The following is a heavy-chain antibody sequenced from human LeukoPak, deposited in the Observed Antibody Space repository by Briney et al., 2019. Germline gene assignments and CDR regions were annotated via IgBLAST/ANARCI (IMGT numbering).Heavy chain of an antibody. CDR3: ARNAPEGLDY. Sequence: PSETLSLTCTVSGGSISSGTNYWPWIRQPAGRGLEWIGRIYNRGGTDYNPSLKSRITISLDTSKNQFSLKLNSMTAADTAVYYCARNAPEGLDYWGQGTLVTVSS. J-gene: IGHJ4*02. D-gene: IGHD2-2*01. V-gene: IGHV4-61*02. CDR1: GGSISSGTNY. CDR2: IYNRGGT.